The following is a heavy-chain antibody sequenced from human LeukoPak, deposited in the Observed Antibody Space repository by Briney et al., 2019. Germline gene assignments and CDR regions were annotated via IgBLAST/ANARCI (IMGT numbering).Heavy chain of an antibody. V-gene: IGHV3-74*01. D-gene: IGHD5-24*01. Sequence: PGGSLRLSCAASGFTFSSYWMHWVRQAPGKGLVWVSHINSDGSSTSYADSVKGRFTISRDNAKNTLYLQMNSLRAEDTAVYYCARGDGYNLIDYWGQGTLVTVSS. CDR3: ARGDGYNLIDY. CDR2: INSDGSST. CDR1: GFTFSSYW. J-gene: IGHJ4*02.